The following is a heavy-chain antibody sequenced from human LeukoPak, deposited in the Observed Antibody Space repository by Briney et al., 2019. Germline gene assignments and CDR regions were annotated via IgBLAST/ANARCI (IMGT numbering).Heavy chain of an antibody. CDR1: GGTFSSYA. CDR3: ARDSGPYCSSTSCYAGYVFDI. J-gene: IGHJ3*02. CDR2: IIPILGIA. D-gene: IGHD2-2*01. Sequence: ASVRVSCKASGGTFSSYAISWVRQAPGQGLGWMGRIIPILGIANYAQKFQGRVTITADKSTSTAYMELSSLRSEDTAVYYCARDSGPYCSSTSCYAGYVFDIWGQGTMVTVSS. V-gene: IGHV1-69*04.